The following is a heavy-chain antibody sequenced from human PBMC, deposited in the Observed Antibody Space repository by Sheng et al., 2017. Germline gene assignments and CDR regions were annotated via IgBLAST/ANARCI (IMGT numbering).Heavy chain of an antibody. CDR3: AKLGKSVSYGDYRFPFHI. J-gene: IGHJ3*02. Sequence: VQLVESGGGVVQTGGSLRLSCVSSQFTFGTYAMSWVRQAPGKGLEWVSAISGSGGSANYADSVKGRFSVSRDNSKNTLYLQMNSLRAEDTAVYYCAKLGKSVSYGDYRFPFHIWGQGTMVAVSS. CDR1: QFTFGTYA. V-gene: IGHV3-23*04. D-gene: IGHD4-17*01. CDR2: ISGSGGSA.